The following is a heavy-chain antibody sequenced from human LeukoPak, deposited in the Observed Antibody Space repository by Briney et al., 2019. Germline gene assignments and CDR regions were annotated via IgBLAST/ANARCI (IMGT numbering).Heavy chain of an antibody. D-gene: IGHD2-2*01. J-gene: IGHJ5*02. CDR1: GFTFSSYA. Sequence: GRSLRLSCAASGFTFSSYAMHWVRQAPGKGLEWVAVISYDGSNKYYADSVKGRFTISRDNSKNTLYLQMNSLRAEDTAVCYCASGDCSSTSCYNWGFDLWGQGTLVTVSS. V-gene: IGHV3-30-3*01. CDR2: ISYDGSNK. CDR3: ASGDCSSTSCYNWGFDL.